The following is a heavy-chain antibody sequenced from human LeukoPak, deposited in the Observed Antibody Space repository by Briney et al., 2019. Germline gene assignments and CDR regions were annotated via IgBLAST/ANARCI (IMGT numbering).Heavy chain of an antibody. D-gene: IGHD2-2*02. CDR2: IYPGDSDT. CDR3: ALYFDTYYFDY. CDR1: GYTFTSYW. J-gene: IGHJ4*02. V-gene: IGHV5-51*01. Sequence: GESLKISCKGSGYTFTSYWIGWVRQVPGKGLEWMGIIYPGDSDTRYRPSFQGQVTISADKSISTAYLKWSSLKASDTAMYYCALYFDTYYFDYWGQGTLVTVSS.